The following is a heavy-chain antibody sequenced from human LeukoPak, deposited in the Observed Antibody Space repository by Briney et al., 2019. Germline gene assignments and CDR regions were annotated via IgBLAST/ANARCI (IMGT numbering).Heavy chain of an antibody. CDR1: GGSISSGSYY. V-gene: IGHV4-61*02. CDR2: IYTSGST. CDR3: ARDSRYYYDSSGYPVNYFDY. J-gene: IGHJ4*02. Sequence: SQTLSLTCTVSGGSISSGSYYWSWIRQPAGKGLEWIGRIYTSGSTNYNPSLKSRVTMSVDTSKDQFSLKLSSVTAADTAVYYCARDSRYYYDSSGYPVNYFDYWGQGTLVTVSS. D-gene: IGHD3-22*01.